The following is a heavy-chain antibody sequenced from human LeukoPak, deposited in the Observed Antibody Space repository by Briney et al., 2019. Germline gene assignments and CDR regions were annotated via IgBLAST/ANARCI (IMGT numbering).Heavy chain of an antibody. D-gene: IGHD3-10*01. J-gene: IGHJ4*02. CDR3: AKWGAQSGSYRVVDC. V-gene: IGHV1-46*01. CDR1: GYTFTNYY. Sequence: GASVKVSCKASGYTFTNYYMHWVRQAPGQGLEWMGIINPSGVSTSYAQKFQGRVTMTRDTSTSTVYMELSSLRSEDTAVYYCAKWGAQSGSYRVVDCWGRGTLVTVSS. CDR2: INPSGVST.